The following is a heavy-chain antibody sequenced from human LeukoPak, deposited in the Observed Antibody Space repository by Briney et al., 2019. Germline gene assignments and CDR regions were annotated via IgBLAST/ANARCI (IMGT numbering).Heavy chain of an antibody. Sequence: SETLSLTCAVYGGSFSGYYWSWIRQPPGKGLEWIGEINHSGSTNYNSSLKSRVTISVDTSKNQFSLKLSSVTAADTAVYYCARQVAVGLSGDYWGQGTLVTVSS. J-gene: IGHJ4*02. CDR2: INHSGST. D-gene: IGHD3-10*01. V-gene: IGHV4-34*01. CDR1: GGSFSGYY. CDR3: ARQVAVGLSGDY.